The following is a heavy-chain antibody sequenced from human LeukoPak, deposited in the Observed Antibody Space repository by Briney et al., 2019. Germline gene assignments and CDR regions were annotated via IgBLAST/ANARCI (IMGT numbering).Heavy chain of an antibody. V-gene: IGHV3-64*04. CDR1: GFTFSSYA. J-gene: IGHJ4*02. D-gene: IGHD3-16*01. CDR3: ARYAWSLGPAPGTPLFDY. Sequence: GGSLRLSCSASGFTFSSYAMHWVRQAPGKGLEYVSAISSNGGSTYYADSVKGRFTISRDNSKNTLYLQMNSLRTEDTAVYDCARYAWSLGPAPGTPLFDYWGQGTLVTVSS. CDR2: ISSNGGST.